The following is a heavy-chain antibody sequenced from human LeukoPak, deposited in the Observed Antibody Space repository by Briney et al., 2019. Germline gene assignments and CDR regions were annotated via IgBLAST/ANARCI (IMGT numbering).Heavy chain of an antibody. J-gene: IGHJ5*02. V-gene: IGHV4-34*01. CDR2: INHSGST. Sequence: SETLSLTCAVYGGSFSGYYWTWIRQPPGKGLEWIGEINHSGSTNYNPSLKSRVTISVDTSKNQVSLKLTSVTAADTAVYYCARGRVGTTKGLDRWGQGTLVTVSS. CDR3: ARGRVGTTKGLDR. CDR1: GGSFSGYY. D-gene: IGHD1-14*01.